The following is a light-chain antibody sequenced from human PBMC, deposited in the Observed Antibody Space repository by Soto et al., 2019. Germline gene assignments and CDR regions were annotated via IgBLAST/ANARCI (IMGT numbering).Light chain of an antibody. CDR3: QQRTNWPRGT. V-gene: IGKV3-11*01. CDR1: QSVRNF. Sequence: EVVLTQSPATLSLSPGERATLSCRASQSVRNFLAWYQQKPGQAPRLLIYEASNRAAGIPARFSGSGSGTDFTLTIRRLEPEDFGVYYCQQRTNWPRGTFGQGTNLEI. J-gene: IGKJ2*02. CDR2: EAS.